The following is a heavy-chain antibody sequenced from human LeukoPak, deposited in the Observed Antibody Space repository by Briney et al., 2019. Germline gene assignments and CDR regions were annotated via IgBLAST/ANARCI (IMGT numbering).Heavy chain of an antibody. CDR3: ARQNDFRLDY. V-gene: IGHV5-51*01. D-gene: IGHD3-3*01. CDR1: GYPFSSYW. Sequence: GESLKISCKGSGYPFSSYWIGWVRQMPGKGLEWMGIFYPGDSDTRYSPSLQGQVTISVDTSIGTAYLQWSSLKASDTAIYYCARQNDFRLDYWGQGTLVTVSS. CDR2: FYPGDSDT. J-gene: IGHJ4*02.